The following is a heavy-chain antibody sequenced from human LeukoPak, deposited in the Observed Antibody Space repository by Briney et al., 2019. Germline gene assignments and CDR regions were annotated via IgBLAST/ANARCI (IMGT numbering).Heavy chain of an antibody. J-gene: IGHJ4*02. D-gene: IGHD2-2*01. V-gene: IGHV3-23*01. CDR3: AKGIMGLSCSSTSCYEIDY. CDR1: GFTFSSNS. Sequence: QPGGSLRLSCAASGFTFSSNSMNWVRQAPGKGLEWVSGISSSGANTYYADSVKGRFTSSRDNSKNTLFLQMNSLRAEDTAVYYCAKGIMGLSCSSTSCYEIDYWGQGTLVTVSS. CDR2: ISSSGANT.